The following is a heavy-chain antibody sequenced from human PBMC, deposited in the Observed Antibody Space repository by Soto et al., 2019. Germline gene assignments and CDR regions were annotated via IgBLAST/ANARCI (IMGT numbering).Heavy chain of an antibody. Sequence: GGSLRLSCAASGFTFSSYGMHWVRQAPGKGLEWVAVIWYDGSNKYYADSVKGRFTISRDNSKNTLYLQMSSLRAEDTAVYYCAKVFYYYDSSGYYYFDYWGQGTLVTVS. CDR1: GFTFSSYG. V-gene: IGHV3-33*06. J-gene: IGHJ4*02. CDR2: IWYDGSNK. D-gene: IGHD3-22*01. CDR3: AKVFYYYDSSGYYYFDY.